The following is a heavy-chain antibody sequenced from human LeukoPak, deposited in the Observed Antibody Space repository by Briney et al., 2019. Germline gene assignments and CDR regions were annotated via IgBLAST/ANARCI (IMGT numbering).Heavy chain of an antibody. CDR1: GFDFSNHP. J-gene: IGHJ4*02. D-gene: IGHD6-6*01. Sequence: PGGSLRLSCAASGFDFSNHPMSWVRQAPGKGPEWLSTISGNGDTYYADSVKGRFTTSRDNSKNMLSVQMNSLTAGDTATYYCQLATDCWGQGTLVTVSS. CDR3: QLATDC. CDR2: ISGNGDT. V-gene: IGHV3-23*01.